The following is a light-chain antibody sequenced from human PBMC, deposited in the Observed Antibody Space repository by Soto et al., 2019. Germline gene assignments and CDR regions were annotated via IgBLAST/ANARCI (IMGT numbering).Light chain of an antibody. CDR1: QSVSSN. Sequence: VVRTQCTSNLYVSPGEKATLSCRASQSVSSNLAWYQQKPGQAPRLLIYGASTRATGIPARFSGSGSGTEFTFSFRGVQCKDFAVYDCPQYNNWPRTFGKGTKV. V-gene: IGKV3-15*01. J-gene: IGKJ1*01. CDR2: GAS. CDR3: PQYNNWPRT.